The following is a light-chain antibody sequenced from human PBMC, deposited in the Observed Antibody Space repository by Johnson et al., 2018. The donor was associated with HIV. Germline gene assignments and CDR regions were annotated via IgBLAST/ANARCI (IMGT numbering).Light chain of an antibody. CDR3: GTWDSSLSAGV. J-gene: IGLJ1*01. CDR1: SSNIGNDS. Sequence: QSVLTQPPSVSAAPGQRVTISCSGSSSNIGNDSVSWYQQLPGTAPELLIYENNRRPSGIPDRFSGSKSGTSATLGITGLQTGDEADYYCGTWDSSLSAGVFGTGTKVTV. V-gene: IGLV1-51*02. CDR2: ENN.